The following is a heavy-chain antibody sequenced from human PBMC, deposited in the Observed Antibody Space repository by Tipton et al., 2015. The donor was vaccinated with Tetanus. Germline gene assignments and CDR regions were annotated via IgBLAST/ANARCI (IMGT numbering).Heavy chain of an antibody. V-gene: IGHV3-21*01. J-gene: IGHJ4*02. CDR2: ISSTSRYI. CDR3: VSGSALDY. Sequence: SLRLSCEVSGFSFSNYKMSWVRQGPGRGLEWVSSISSTSRYINYADSVKGRFTISRDNAKNSLFLEMTSLRADDTAVYYCVSGSALDYWGQGTLISVSS. D-gene: IGHD6-25*01. CDR1: GFSFSNYK.